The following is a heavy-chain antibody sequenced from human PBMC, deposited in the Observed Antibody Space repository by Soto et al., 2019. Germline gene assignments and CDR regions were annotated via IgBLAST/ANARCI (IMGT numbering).Heavy chain of an antibody. CDR3: AGRLDGGYGDLDY. J-gene: IGHJ4*02. V-gene: IGHV1-69*02. CDR1: GGTFSTYI. Sequence: QVQLVQSGAEVKKPGSSVKVSCKASGGTFSTYIISWVRQAPGQGLEWMGRIIPILGIANSAQKFQGRVTITADKATRTAYMELSSRRSEVTAVYYCAGRLDGGYGDLDYWGQGTLVTVYS. CDR2: IIPILGIA. D-gene: IGHD5-12*01.